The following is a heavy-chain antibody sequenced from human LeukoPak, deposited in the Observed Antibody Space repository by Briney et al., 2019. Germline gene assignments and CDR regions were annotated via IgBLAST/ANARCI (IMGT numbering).Heavy chain of an antibody. CDR1: GYTFSYFG. Sequence: ASVKVSCKGSGYTFSYFGINWVRQAPGQGLEWMGWINGYNGNTNYAQKSEGRLSLTTDTATSTVYMELKNLTSDDTAVYYCARVGGYYYDSSPLDYWGQGTLVTVSS. CDR3: ARVGGYYYDSSPLDY. D-gene: IGHD3-22*01. J-gene: IGHJ4*02. CDR2: INGYNGNT. V-gene: IGHV1-18*01.